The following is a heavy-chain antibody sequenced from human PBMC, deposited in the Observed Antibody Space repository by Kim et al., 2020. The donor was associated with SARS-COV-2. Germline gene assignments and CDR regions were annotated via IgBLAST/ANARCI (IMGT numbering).Heavy chain of an antibody. Sequence: GGSLRLSCAASGFTFSNYAMSWVRQAPGKGLEWVSYTTASVGSTNYADSVKGRFTSSRDNSKNTLYLQMNSLRVEDTAVYFCAKGRADDSVLDSWGQGTLVTVSS. J-gene: IGHJ4*02. V-gene: IGHV3-23*01. CDR2: TTASVGST. CDR1: GFTFSNYA. CDR3: AKGRADDSVLDS. D-gene: IGHD4-4*01.